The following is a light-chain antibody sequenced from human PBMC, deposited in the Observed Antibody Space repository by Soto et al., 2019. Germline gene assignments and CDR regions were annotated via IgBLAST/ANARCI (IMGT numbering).Light chain of an antibody. CDR2: DAS. V-gene: IGKV3-11*01. J-gene: IGKJ1*01. Sequence: EIVLTQSPSTLSFSPVERSTLSFMASQSVSSYLAWYQQKPGQAPRLLIYDASSRATGIPARFSGSGSGTDFTLTISSLEPEDFAVXXXXXXXXXXPXFXQGTKVDIK. CDR1: QSVSSY. CDR3: XXXXXXXPX.